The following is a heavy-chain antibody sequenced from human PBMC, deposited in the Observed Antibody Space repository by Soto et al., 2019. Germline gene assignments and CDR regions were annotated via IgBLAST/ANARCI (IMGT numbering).Heavy chain of an antibody. V-gene: IGHV3-30-3*01. CDR3: ARDGQRAFDY. CDR2: ISYDGSNK. Sequence: AGGSLRLSCAASGFTFSSYAMHWVRQAPGKGLEWVAVISYDGSNKYYADSVKGRFTISRDNSKNTLYLQMNSLRAEDTAVYYCARDGQRAFDYWGQGTLVTVSS. J-gene: IGHJ4*02. CDR1: GFTFSSYA.